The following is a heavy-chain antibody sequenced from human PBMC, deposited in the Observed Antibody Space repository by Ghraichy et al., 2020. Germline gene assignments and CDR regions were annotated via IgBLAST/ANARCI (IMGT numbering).Heavy chain of an antibody. CDR3: ARESGYSSAWFFDY. CDR2: IWSDGNNT. CDR1: GFTFSNYG. J-gene: IGHJ4*02. V-gene: IGHV3-33*01. D-gene: IGHD6-19*01. Sequence: GGSLRLSCAASGFTFSNYGIHWVRQAPGKGLEWVAVIWSDGNNTYNADSVKGRFTISRDNSKNTLYLQMNSLRAEDTAVYYCARESGYSSAWFFDYWGQGTLVTVSS.